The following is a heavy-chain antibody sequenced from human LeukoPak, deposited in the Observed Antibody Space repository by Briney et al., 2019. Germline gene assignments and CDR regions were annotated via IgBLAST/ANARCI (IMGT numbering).Heavy chain of an antibody. V-gene: IGHV3-72*01. CDR2: TRNKAYSYTT. Sequence: GGSLRLSCAASGFTFSDYYMDWVRQAPGKGLEWVGRTRNKAYSYTTEYAASVKGRFTISRDDSKNSLFLQMNSLKTEDTAVYYCARVFSNNWSETVSDYWGQGTLVTVSS. J-gene: IGHJ4*02. CDR3: ARVFSNNWSETVSDY. D-gene: IGHD2/OR15-2a*01. CDR1: GFTFSDYY.